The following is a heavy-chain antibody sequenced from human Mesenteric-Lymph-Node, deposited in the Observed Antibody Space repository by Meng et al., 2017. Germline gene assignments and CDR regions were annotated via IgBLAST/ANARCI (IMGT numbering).Heavy chain of an antibody. Sequence: QVLLQESGPGLVKPSGTLSPTCAVSGGSISSSNWWRWVRQPPGKGLEWIGKIYHSGITIYNPSLKSRVTMSVDNSKNQFSLKLNSMTAADTAVYYCARDPTGGEDHQRVWGQGTLVTVSS. CDR3: ARDPTGGEDHQRV. CDR2: IYHSGIT. V-gene: IGHV4-4*02. CDR1: GGSISSSNW. J-gene: IGHJ4*02. D-gene: IGHD1-14*01.